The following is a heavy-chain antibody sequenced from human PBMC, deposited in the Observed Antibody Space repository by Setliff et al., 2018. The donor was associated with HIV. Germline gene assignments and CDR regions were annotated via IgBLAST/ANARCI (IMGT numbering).Heavy chain of an antibody. D-gene: IGHD3-22*01. CDR2: IYTSGLT. Sequence: NPSETLSLTCTVSGGSINSGGYYWVWIRQPALKGLEWIGRIYTSGLTNYNPSLKSRVTISVDTSKNQVSLKLSSVTAADTALYYCARDVGYDSDGYRHAFDIWGQGTMVTVSS. V-gene: IGHV4-61*02. CDR1: GGSINSGGYY. CDR3: ARDVGYDSDGYRHAFDI. J-gene: IGHJ3*02.